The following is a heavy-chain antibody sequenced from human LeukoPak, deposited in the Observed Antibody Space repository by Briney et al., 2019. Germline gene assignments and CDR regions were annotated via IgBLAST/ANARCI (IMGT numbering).Heavy chain of an antibody. D-gene: IGHD6-6*01. CDR3: AREGDQLVGDYYFDY. V-gene: IGHV1-69*04. CDR1: GGTFSSYA. CDR2: IIPILGIA. Sequence: SVKVSCKASGGTFSSYAISWVRQAPGQGLEWMGRIIPILGIANYAQKFQGRVTITADKSTSTAYMELSSLRSEDTAVYYCAREGDQLVGDYYFDYWGQGTLVTVSS. J-gene: IGHJ4*02.